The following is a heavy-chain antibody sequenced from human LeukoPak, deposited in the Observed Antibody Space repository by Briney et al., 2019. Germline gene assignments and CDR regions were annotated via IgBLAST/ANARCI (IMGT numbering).Heavy chain of an antibody. CDR1: GFTFSSYG. CDR3: SRQLRFLVYYFDY. D-gene: IGHD3-3*01. CDR2: IRYDGSNK. V-gene: IGHV3-30*02. Sequence: PGESLRLSCAASGFTFSSYGMHWVRQAPGKGLEWVAFIRYDGSNKYYADSVKGRFTISRDNSKNTLYLQMNSLRAEDTAVYYCSRQLRFLVYYFDYWGQGTLVTVSS. J-gene: IGHJ4*02.